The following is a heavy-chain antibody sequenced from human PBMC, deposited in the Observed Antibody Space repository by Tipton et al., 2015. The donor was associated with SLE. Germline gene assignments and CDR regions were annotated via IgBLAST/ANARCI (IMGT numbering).Heavy chain of an antibody. Sequence: TLSLTCSVSGGSIRSGGYSWGWIRQHPGKGPEWIGDIYESGSTHYNPSLKSRVFISADTSKSQFSLILSSVTAADTAVYYCARVRDSYGYGVNYYFMDVWGKGSAVTVS. V-gene: IGHV4-31*03. CDR3: ARVRDSYGYGVNYYFMDV. CDR2: IYESGST. J-gene: IGHJ6*03. CDR1: GGSIRSGGYS. D-gene: IGHD5-18*01.